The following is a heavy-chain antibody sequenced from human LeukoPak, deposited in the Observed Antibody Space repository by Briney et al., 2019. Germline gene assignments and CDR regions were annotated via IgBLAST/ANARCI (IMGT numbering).Heavy chain of an antibody. D-gene: IGHD2-2*02. CDR3: ARARDIVVVPAAIRGPLSYYYYGMDV. CDR2: INPNSGGT. V-gene: IGHV1-2*02. J-gene: IGHJ6*02. Sequence: ASVKVSCKASGYTFTSYYMHWVRQAPGQGLEWMGWINPNSGGTNYAQKFQGRVTMTRDTSISTAYMELSRLRSDDTAVYYCARARDIVVVPAAIRGPLSYYYYGMDVWGQGTTVTVSS. CDR1: GYTFTSYY.